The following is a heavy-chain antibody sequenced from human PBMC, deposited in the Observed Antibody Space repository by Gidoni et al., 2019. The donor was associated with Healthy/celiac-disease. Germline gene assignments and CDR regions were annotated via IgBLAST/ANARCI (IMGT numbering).Heavy chain of an antibody. CDR1: GGSVSSGSYY. CDR2: IYYSGST. D-gene: IGHD4-17*01. V-gene: IGHV4-61*01. J-gene: IGHJ3*02. CDR3: ARLEAGLLHAFDI. Sequence: QVQLQESGPGLVKPSETLSLTCTVSGGSVSSGSYYWSWIRQPPGKGLEWIGYIYYSGSTNYNPSLKSRVTISVDTSKNQFSLKLSSVTAADTAVYYCARLEAGLLHAFDIWGQGTMVTVSS.